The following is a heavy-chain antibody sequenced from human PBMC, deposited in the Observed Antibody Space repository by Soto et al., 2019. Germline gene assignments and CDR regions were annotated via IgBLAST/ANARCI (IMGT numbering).Heavy chain of an antibody. Sequence: RASVKVSCKASGGTFSSYAISWVRQAPGQGLEWMGGIIPIFGTANYAQKFQGRVTITADESTSTAYMELSSLRSEDTAVYYCAVERNYYGMDVWGQGTTVTVSS. V-gene: IGHV1-69*13. D-gene: IGHD6-25*01. CDR2: IIPIFGTA. CDR3: AVERNYYGMDV. J-gene: IGHJ6*02. CDR1: GGTFSSYA.